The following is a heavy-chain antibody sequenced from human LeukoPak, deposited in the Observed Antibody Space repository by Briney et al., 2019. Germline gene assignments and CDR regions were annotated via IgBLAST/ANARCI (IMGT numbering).Heavy chain of an antibody. CDR2: IDYSGGT. D-gene: IGHD6-19*01. V-gene: IGHV4-39*07. J-gene: IGHJ4*02. CDR3: AGERGEEYSSGWYKTNYFDN. CDR1: GGSISSGGYY. Sequence: SETLSLTCTVSGGSISSGGYYWSWIRQPPGKGLEWIASIDYSGGTYYNPSPESRVAISADMSKNQFSLKLTSVTGADTAVYYCAGERGEEYSSGWYKTNYFDNWGQGIRVTVSS.